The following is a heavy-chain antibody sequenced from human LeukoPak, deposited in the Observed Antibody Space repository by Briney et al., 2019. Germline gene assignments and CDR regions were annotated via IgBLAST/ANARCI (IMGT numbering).Heavy chain of an antibody. Sequence: PGGSLRLSCAASGFTFSSYAMSWVRQAPGKGLEWVSAISGSGGSTYHADSVKGRFTISRDNSKNTLYLQMNSLRAEDTAVYYCAKDSLYYDILTGYYNAWFDPWGQGTLVTVSS. CDR3: AKDSLYYDILTGYYNAWFDP. V-gene: IGHV3-23*01. CDR2: ISGSGGST. CDR1: GFTFSSYA. J-gene: IGHJ5*02. D-gene: IGHD3-9*01.